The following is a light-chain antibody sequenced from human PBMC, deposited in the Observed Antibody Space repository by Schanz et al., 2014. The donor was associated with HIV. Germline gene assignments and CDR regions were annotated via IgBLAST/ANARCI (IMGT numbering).Light chain of an antibody. CDR2: DAS. CDR1: QSVSSD. V-gene: IGKV3D-15*01. CDR3: QQYYTTPT. J-gene: IGKJ1*01. Sequence: EIVMTQSPATLSVSPGERATLSCRASQSVSSDLAWYQQKPGQAPRLLIYDASNRATGIPARFSGSGSGTEFTLTISSLQAEDVAVYFCQQYYTTPTFGQGTRVEIK.